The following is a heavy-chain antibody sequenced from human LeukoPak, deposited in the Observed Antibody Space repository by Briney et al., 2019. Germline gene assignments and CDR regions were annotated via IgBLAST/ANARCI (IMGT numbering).Heavy chain of an antibody. J-gene: IGHJ6*02. V-gene: IGHV4-34*01. D-gene: IGHD3-10*01. CDR3: ASNMVRGVGLYYYYYYGMDV. CDR2: INHSGST. Sequence: SETLSLTCAVYGGSFSGYYWSWIRQPPGKGLEWIGEINHSGSTNYNPSLKSRVTISVDTSKNQFSLKLSSVTAADTAVYHCASNMVRGVGLYYYYYYGMDVWGQGTTVTVSS. CDR1: GGSFSGYY.